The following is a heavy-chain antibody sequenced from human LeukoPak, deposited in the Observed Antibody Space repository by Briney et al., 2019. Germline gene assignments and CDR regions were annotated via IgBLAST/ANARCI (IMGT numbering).Heavy chain of an antibody. D-gene: IGHD4-17*01. CDR1: GHSISSGYY. CDR2: IYHSGST. Sequence: SETLSLTCAVSGHSISSGYYWGWIRQPPGKGLEWIGSIYHSGSTYYNPSLKSRVTISVDTSKNQFSLKLSSVTAADTAVYYCARQIWTTVTGYIDYWGQGTLVTVSS. V-gene: IGHV4-38-2*01. J-gene: IGHJ4*02. CDR3: ARQIWTTVTGYIDY.